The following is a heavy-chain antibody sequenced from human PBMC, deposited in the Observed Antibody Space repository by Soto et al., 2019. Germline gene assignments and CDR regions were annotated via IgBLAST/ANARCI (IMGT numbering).Heavy chain of an antibody. Sequence: GGSLILSCAASGFTVSSNYMSWVRQAPGKGLEWVSVIYSGGSTYYADSVKGRFTISRDNSKNTLYLQMNSLRAEDTAVYYCARSIQLWFGYFDYWGQGTLVTVSS. CDR3: ARSIQLWFGYFDY. J-gene: IGHJ4*02. CDR1: GFTVSSNY. CDR2: IYSGGST. V-gene: IGHV3-53*01. D-gene: IGHD5-18*01.